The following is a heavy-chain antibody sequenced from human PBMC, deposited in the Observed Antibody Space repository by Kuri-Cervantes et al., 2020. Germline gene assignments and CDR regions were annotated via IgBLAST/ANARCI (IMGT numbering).Heavy chain of an antibody. J-gene: IGHJ4*02. Sequence: SETLSLTCTVSGGSISGYYWSWIRQPPGKGLEWIGEINHSGSTNYNPSLKSRVTISVDTSKNQFSLKLSSVTAADTAVYYCARGRGGVVGATYFDYWGQGTLVTVSS. D-gene: IGHD1-26*01. V-gene: IGHV4-34*01. CDR1: GGSISGYY. CDR3: ARGRGGVVGATYFDY. CDR2: INHSGST.